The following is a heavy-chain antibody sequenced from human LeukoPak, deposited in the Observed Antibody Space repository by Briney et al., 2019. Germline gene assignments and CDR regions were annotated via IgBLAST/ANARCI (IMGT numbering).Heavy chain of an antibody. J-gene: IGHJ4*02. D-gene: IGHD3-3*01. Sequence: GGSLRLSCAASGFTFSSYGMSWVRQAPGKGLEWVSGINWNGGSTGYADSVKGRFTISRDNAKNSLYLQMNSLRAEDTALYYCARGGITIFGVVIHYFDYWGQGTLVTVSS. V-gene: IGHV3-20*04. CDR3: ARGGITIFGVVIHYFDY. CDR1: GFTFSSYG. CDR2: INWNGGST.